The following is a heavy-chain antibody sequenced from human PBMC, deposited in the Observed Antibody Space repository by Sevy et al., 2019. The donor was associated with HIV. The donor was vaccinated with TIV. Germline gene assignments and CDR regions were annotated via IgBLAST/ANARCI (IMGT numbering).Heavy chain of an antibody. CDR3: AKDLVAVAGYRYFDY. V-gene: IGHV3-23*01. J-gene: IGHJ4*02. CDR2: ISGSGGST. D-gene: IGHD6-19*01. CDR1: GFTFSDDY. Sequence: GGSLRLSCTGSGFTFSDDYMSWIRQAPGKGLEWVSAISGSGGSTYYADSVKGRFTVSRDNSKNTLYLQMNSLRAEDTAVYYCAKDLVAVAGYRYFDYWGQGTLVTVSS.